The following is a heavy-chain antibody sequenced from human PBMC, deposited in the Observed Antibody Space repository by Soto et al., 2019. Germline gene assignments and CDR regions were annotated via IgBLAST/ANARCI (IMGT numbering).Heavy chain of an antibody. D-gene: IGHD2-15*01. CDR3: ARGSGGPPAHGDY. Sequence: QVQLVQSGAEVKKPGSSVKVSCKASGGTFSSYTISWVRQAPGQGLEWMGRIIPILGIANYAQKFQGRVTITADKSTSTAYMELSSLRSEDTAVYYCARGSGGPPAHGDYWGQGTLVTVSS. J-gene: IGHJ4*02. V-gene: IGHV1-69*02. CDR2: IIPILGIA. CDR1: GGTFSSYT.